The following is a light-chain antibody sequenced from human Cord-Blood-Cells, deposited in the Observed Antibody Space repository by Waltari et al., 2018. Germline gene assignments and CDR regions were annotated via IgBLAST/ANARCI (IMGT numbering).Light chain of an antibody. J-gene: IGKJ4*01. CDR2: AAS. CDR1: QSISSH. CDR3: QQSYSTPPA. V-gene: IGKV1-39*01. Sequence: DIQMTQSPSSLSASVGDRVTITCRASQSISSHLNWYQQKPGKAPKLLIYAASSLQSGVPSRFRGSGSGTDFTLTISSLQPEDFATYYCQQSYSTPPAFGGGTKVEIK.